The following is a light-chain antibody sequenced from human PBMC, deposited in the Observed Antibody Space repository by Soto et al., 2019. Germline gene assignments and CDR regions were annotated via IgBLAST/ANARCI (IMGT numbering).Light chain of an antibody. CDR3: CSYAGSYTWV. CDR2: DVS. CDR1: SSDVGGYNS. J-gene: IGLJ3*02. Sequence: QSALTQPRSVSGSPGQSVTISCTGTSSDVGGYNSVSWYQQHPSKAPRLMIYDVSKRPSGVPDRFFGSKSGSTASLTNSGLQAEDEADYYCCSYAGSYTWVFGGGTKLTVL. V-gene: IGLV2-11*01.